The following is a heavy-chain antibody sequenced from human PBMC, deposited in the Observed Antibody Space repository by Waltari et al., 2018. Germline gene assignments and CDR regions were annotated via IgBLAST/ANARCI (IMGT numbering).Heavy chain of an antibody. D-gene: IGHD5-12*01. J-gene: IGHJ5*02. V-gene: IGHV4-59*02. Sequence: QVQLQESGPGLVRPSETLSLTCTVFNGSVTSGYWTWIRQPPGRKLELIGYMYYSGDTKHNPPLPGRVTIAPGPSKNQFPLTLGSVTAADTAVYYCVRGGGTGGYNEPRDPWSQGTLVTVSS. CDR2: MYYSGDT. CDR3: VRGGGTGGYNEPRDP. CDR1: NGSVTSGY.